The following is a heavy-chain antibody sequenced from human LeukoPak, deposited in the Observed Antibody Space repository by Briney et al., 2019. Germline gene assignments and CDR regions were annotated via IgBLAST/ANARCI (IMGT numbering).Heavy chain of an antibody. CDR3: AKVYYYGSGSYYPLDY. J-gene: IGHJ4*02. Sequence: GGSLRLSCSASGFTFTTYGMNWVRQAPGKGLEWVSGIGGSGTRTYYADSVKGRFTISRDNSKNTLYLQMNSLRDEDTALYYCAKVYYYGSGSYYPLDYWGQGTLVTVSS. D-gene: IGHD3-10*01. CDR1: GFTFTTYG. CDR2: IGGSGTRT. V-gene: IGHV3-23*01.